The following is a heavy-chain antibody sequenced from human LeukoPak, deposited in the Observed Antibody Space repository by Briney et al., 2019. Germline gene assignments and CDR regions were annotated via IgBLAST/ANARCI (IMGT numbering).Heavy chain of an antibody. V-gene: IGHV3-7*03. D-gene: IGHD3-16*01. CDR3: ARDGFGTGSN. CDR1: GLTFSNYW. Sequence: GGSLRPSCAASGLTFSNYWMDWVRQAPGKGLEWVANIKQDGSEKNYVDSVKGRFIISRDNAKNSLYLQMNTLRADDTAVYYCARDGFGTGSNWGQGTLVTVSS. CDR2: IKQDGSEK. J-gene: IGHJ4*02.